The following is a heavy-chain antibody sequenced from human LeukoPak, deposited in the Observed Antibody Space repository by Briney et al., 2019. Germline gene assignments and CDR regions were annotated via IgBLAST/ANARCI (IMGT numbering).Heavy chain of an antibody. CDR2: IYYSGST. V-gene: IGHV4-59*01. Sequence: SETLTLTCTASGCSISSYYWSWIRQPPGKGLEWIGYIYYSGSTNYNPSLKSRVTISVDTSKNQFSLKRSSVTAADTAVYYCARGGPLLRGAFDIWGQGTMVTVSS. CDR1: GCSISSYY. CDR3: ARGGPLLRGAFDI. D-gene: IGHD2-15*01. J-gene: IGHJ3*02.